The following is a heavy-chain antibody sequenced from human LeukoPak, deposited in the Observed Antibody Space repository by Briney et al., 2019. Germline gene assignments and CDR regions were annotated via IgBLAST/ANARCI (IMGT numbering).Heavy chain of an antibody. V-gene: IGHV4-59*01. CDR3: ARSVGPYCGGDCPPGDDAFDI. Sequence: TPSETLSLTCTVSGGSISSYYWSWIRQPSGKGLEWIGYIYYSGSTNYNPSLKSRVTISVDTSKNQFSLKLSSVTAADTAVYYCARSVGPYCGGDCPPGDDAFDIWGQGTMVTVSS. CDR1: GGSISSYY. CDR2: IYYSGST. J-gene: IGHJ3*02. D-gene: IGHD2-21*02.